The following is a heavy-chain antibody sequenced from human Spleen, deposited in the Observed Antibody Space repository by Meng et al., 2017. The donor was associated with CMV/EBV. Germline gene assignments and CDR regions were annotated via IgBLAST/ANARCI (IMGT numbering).Heavy chain of an antibody. V-gene: IGHV3-30*04. Sequence: GGSLRLSCAASGFTFSSYAMHWVRQAPGKGLEWVAVISYDGSNKYYADSVKGRFTISRDNSKNTLYLQMNSLRAEDTAVYYCARGEYKLQGLGAFDIWGQGTMVTVSS. J-gene: IGHJ3*02. CDR3: ARGEYKLQGLGAFDI. D-gene: IGHD2-2*01. CDR2: ISYDGSNK. CDR1: GFTFSSYA.